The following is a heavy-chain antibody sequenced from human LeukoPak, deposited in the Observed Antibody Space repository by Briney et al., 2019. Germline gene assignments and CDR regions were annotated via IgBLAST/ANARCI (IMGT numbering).Heavy chain of an antibody. CDR2: VYYSGST. D-gene: IGHD5-12*01. V-gene: IGHV4-4*02. J-gene: IGHJ6*02. CDR3: ASIEGPHSLAGYDQYYYYGMDV. CDR1: GGSITSTFW. Sequence: SETLSLTCAVSGGSITSTFWWTWVRQPPGKGPEWIGDVYYSGSTNYNPSLKSRVTISVDKSNSQFSLNLSSVTAADTAVYYCASIEGPHSLAGYDQYYYYGMDVWGQGTTVTVSS.